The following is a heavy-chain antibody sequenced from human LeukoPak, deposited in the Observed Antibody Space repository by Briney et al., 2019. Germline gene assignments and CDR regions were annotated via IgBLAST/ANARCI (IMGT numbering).Heavy chain of an antibody. V-gene: IGHV3-23*01. CDR1: GFTFSSYE. Sequence: PGGSLRLSCAASGFTFSSYEMNWVRQAPGKGLEWVSSITSSGSYIYYADSVKGRFTISRDNSKNTLYLQMNSLRAEDTAVYYCANLGATLDYWGQGALVTVSS. CDR2: ITSSGSYI. CDR3: ANLGATLDY. J-gene: IGHJ4*02. D-gene: IGHD1-26*01.